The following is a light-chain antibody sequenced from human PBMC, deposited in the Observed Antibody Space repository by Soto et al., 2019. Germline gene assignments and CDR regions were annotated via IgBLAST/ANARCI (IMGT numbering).Light chain of an antibody. CDR2: AAS. V-gene: IGKV3D-20*02. Sequence: IAFTESAVTLSLSPEERATLSCRASQSVSSSYLAWYQQKPSQAPRLLIYAASSRAAGIPDRISGSGSVTDFTLTITCLLPEEFATYYCLQRSGSRDWAFGQGTKVDIK. J-gene: IGKJ1*01. CDR3: LQRSGSRDWA. CDR1: QSVSSSY.